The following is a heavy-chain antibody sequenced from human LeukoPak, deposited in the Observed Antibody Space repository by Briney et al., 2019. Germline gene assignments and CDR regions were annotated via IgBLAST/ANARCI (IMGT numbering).Heavy chain of an antibody. CDR2: IYSGGST. Sequence: GGSLRLSCAASGFTVSSTYMTWFRQAPGKGLEWVSLIYSGGSTIYADSVKGRFTISRDNSKNTVYLQMNSLRAEDTAVYYCARDRSGDSTAYYTDYWGQGTLVTVSS. V-gene: IGHV3-66*01. CDR1: GFTVSSTY. CDR3: ARDRSGDSTAYYTDY. D-gene: IGHD3-22*01. J-gene: IGHJ4*02.